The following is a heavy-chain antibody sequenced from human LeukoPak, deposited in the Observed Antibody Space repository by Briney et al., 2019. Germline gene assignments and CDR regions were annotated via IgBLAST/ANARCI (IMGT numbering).Heavy chain of an antibody. CDR3: ARSTYYFDY. CDR2: IYSGGST. CDR1: GFTVSSNY. V-gene: IGHV3-66*01. Sequence: GGSLRLSGAASGFTVSSNYMSGVRQAPGKGLEWVSVIYSGGSTYYADSVKGRFTISRDNSKNTLYLQMNSLRAEDTAVYYCARSTYYFDYWGQGTLVTVSS. J-gene: IGHJ4*02.